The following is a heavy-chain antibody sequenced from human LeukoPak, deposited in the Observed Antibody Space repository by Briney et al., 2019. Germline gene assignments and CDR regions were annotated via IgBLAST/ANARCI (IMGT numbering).Heavy chain of an antibody. J-gene: IGHJ6*02. Sequence: KPSETLSLTCTVSGRSISSYYWSWIRQPPGKGLEWIGYIYYSGSTNYNPSLKSRVTISVDTSKNHFSLKLSSVTAADTAVYYCARHSPSGYYYYGMDVWGQGTTVTVSS. CDR2: IYYSGST. D-gene: IGHD1-26*01. CDR3: ARHSPSGYYYYGMDV. V-gene: IGHV4-59*08. CDR1: GRSISSYY.